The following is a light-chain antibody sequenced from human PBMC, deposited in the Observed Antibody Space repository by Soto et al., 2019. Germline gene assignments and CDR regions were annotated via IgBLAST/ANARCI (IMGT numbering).Light chain of an antibody. V-gene: IGKV3-11*01. CDR2: DAS. CDR3: QQRYRWPGA. Sequence: EIVLTQSPATLSLSPGERATLSCRASQSVSSSLAWYQQKPGQAPRLLFYDASKRASGIPARFSGSGSGTDFTLTISSLEPDDLAVYYCQQRYRWPGAFSQGTKVEIK. CDR1: QSVSSS. J-gene: IGKJ1*01.